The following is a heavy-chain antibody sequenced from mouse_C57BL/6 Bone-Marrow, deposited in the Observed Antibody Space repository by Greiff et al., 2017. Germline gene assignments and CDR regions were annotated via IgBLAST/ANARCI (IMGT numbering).Heavy chain of an antibody. CDR1: GYTFTSYG. Sequence: VQLQQSGAELARPGASVKLSCKASGYTFTSYGISWVKQRTGQGLEWIGEIYPRSGNTYYNEKFKGKATLTADKSSSSAYMELRSLTSEDSAVYFCARSLYYGSAWFAYWGQGTLVTVSA. CDR2: IYPRSGNT. J-gene: IGHJ3*01. CDR3: ARSLYYGSAWFAY. V-gene: IGHV1-81*01. D-gene: IGHD1-1*01.